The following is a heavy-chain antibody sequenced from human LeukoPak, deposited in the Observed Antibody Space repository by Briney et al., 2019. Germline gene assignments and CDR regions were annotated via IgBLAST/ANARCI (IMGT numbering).Heavy chain of an antibody. CDR3: AKDKIVPMVYVNYYFDY. CDR1: GSTFSSYA. J-gene: IGHJ4*02. CDR2: IRGSGGST. Sequence: GGSLRLSCAASGSTFSSYAMRSVSPAPGKGLEWVSAIRGSGGSTYYPDCVKGRFTISRDNSKNTLYLQMNSLRAEDTAVYYCAKDKIVPMVYVNYYFDYWGQGTLVTVSS. D-gene: IGHD2-8*01. V-gene: IGHV3-23*01.